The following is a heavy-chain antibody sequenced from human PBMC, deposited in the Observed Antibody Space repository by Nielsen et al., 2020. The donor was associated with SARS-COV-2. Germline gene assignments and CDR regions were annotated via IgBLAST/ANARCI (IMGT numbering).Heavy chain of an antibody. CDR1: GFMFSQYA. V-gene: IGHV3-23*01. CDR2: ISGRGGLT. D-gene: IGHD2-15*01. J-gene: IGHJ6*02. Sequence: GESLKISCSTSGFMFSQYALAWVRQAPGKGLEWVSAISGRGGLTYYADSVKGRFVISRDISRNTVYLQMDSLRAEDTAVYYCAKAAKADRVYYYFGLDVWGQGTTVTVSS. CDR3: AKAAKADRVYYYFGLDV.